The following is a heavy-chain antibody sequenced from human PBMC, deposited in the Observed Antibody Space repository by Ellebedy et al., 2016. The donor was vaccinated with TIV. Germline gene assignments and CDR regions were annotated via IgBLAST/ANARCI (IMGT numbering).Heavy chain of an antibody. CDR2: ISGGGDKT. J-gene: IGHJ4*02. V-gene: IGHV3-23*01. Sequence: GGSLRLSCAASGFTFGSFAMHWVRQAPGKGLEWLSVISGGGDKTYHADSVKGRFTIIRDNSKNTLYLQMDRLRAEDTAVYYCAKGTSSGFNYDRVGCEYWGQGTLVTVSS. CDR1: GFTFGSFA. CDR3: AKGTSSGFNYDRVGCEY. D-gene: IGHD3-22*01.